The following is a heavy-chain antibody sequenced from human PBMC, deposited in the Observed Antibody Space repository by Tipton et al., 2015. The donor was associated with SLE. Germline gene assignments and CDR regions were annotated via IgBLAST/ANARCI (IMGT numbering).Heavy chain of an antibody. V-gene: IGHV4-39*07. CDR1: GGSISSSSYY. Sequence: TLSLTCTVSGGSISSSSYYWGWIRQPPGKGLEWIGSIYYSGSTYYNPSLKSRVTISVDTSKNQFSLKLSSVTAADTAVYYCAGARDTMIVVVITNWGQGNLVTVSS. D-gene: IGHD3-22*01. CDR2: IYYSGST. CDR3: AGARDTMIVVVITN. J-gene: IGHJ4*02.